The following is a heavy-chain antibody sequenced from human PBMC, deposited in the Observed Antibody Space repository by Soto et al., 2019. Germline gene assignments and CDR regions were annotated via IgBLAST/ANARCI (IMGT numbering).Heavy chain of an antibody. V-gene: IGHV1-69*02. Sequence: GASVKVSCKASGGTFSSYTISWVRQAPGQGLEWMGRIIPILGIANYAQKFQGRVTITADKSTSTAYMELSSLGSEDTAVYYCARVNGCSSTSCYVSYYYYGMDVWGQGTMVTVS. CDR2: IIPILGIA. D-gene: IGHD2-2*01. CDR1: GGTFSSYT. CDR3: ARVNGCSSTSCYVSYYYYGMDV. J-gene: IGHJ6*02.